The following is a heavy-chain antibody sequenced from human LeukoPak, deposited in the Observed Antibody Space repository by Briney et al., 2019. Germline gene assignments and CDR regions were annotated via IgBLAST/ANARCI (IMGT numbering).Heavy chain of an antibody. D-gene: IGHD3-3*01. CDR2: IYYSGST. CDR1: GGSISSYY. V-gene: IGHV4-59*12. Sequence: SETLSLTCTVSGGSISSYYWSWIRQPPGKGLEWIGYIYYSGSTNYNPSLKSRVTISVDTSKNQFSLKLSSVTAADTAVYYCARGSGYYTYFDYWGQGTLVTVSS. J-gene: IGHJ4*02. CDR3: ARGSGYYTYFDY.